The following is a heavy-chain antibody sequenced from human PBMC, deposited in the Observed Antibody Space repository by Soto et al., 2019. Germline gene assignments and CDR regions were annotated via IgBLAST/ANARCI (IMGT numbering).Heavy chain of an antibody. V-gene: IGHV1-2*04. CDR3: ARDFWVSSYYCFCNYCYVMDV. CDR1: GYTFTGYY. J-gene: IGHJ6*02. CDR2: INPNCGGT. Sequence: ASVKVSCKACGYTFTGYYMHWVRQAPGQGHEWMGWINPNCGGTNYAQKFQGWVTMTRDTSISTAYMELSRLRSDDTAVYYCARDFWVSSYYCFCNYCYVMDVCGQGSTVTVSS. D-gene: IGHD3-3*01.